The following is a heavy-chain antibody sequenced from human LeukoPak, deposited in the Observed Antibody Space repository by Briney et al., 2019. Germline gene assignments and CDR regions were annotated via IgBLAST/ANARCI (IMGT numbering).Heavy chain of an antibody. Sequence: GGSLRLPCVASGFAFNTYWMSWVRQAPGKGLEWVANIKQDGSEKYYVDSVKGRFTISRDNANKSLFLQMNSLRAEDTAVYFCARSYDYYYGSGNFSPFWEYWGQGTLVTVSS. J-gene: IGHJ4*02. V-gene: IGHV3-7*01. D-gene: IGHD3-10*01. CDR3: ARSYDYYYGSGNFSPFWEY. CDR2: IKQDGSEK. CDR1: GFAFNTYW.